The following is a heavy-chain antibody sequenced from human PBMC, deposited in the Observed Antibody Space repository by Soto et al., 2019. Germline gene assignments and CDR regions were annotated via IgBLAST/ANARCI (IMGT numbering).Heavy chain of an antibody. J-gene: IGHJ4*02. V-gene: IGHV3-23*01. CDR1: GVIFISYA. D-gene: IGHD3-10*01. Sequence: SLRLSCAASGVIFISYAMTWVRQVPGEGLQWVSSISKSGDSTYYADSVKGRFTTSRDNSKNTLYLQMNSLRAEDTAIYYCAKGSFGFDYWGQGTLVTVSS. CDR2: ISKSGDST. CDR3: AKGSFGFDY.